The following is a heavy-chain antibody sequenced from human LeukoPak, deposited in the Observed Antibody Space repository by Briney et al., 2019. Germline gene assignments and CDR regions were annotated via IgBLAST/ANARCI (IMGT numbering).Heavy chain of an antibody. Sequence: GASVKVSCKASGYTFTGYHMHWVRQAPGQGLEWMGRINPNTSGTEYAQKFQGRVTMTRDTSISTAYMDLSRLRSDDTAVYYCARDYCSSTSCLFDYWGQGTLVTVSS. D-gene: IGHD2-2*01. CDR1: GYTFTGYH. J-gene: IGHJ4*02. V-gene: IGHV1-2*06. CDR3: ARDYCSSTSCLFDY. CDR2: INPNTSGT.